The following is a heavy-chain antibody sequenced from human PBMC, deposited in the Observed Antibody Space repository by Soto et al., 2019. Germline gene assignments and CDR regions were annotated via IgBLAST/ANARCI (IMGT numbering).Heavy chain of an antibody. Sequence: VQLVQSGGGLVKPGGSLRLSCAASGFTFSSYSMNWVRQAPGKGLEWVSSISSSSSYIYYADSVKGRFTISRDNAKNSLYLQMNSLRAEDTAVYYCARWGVDIVATDDAFDIWGQGTMVTVSS. D-gene: IGHD5-12*01. CDR1: GFTFSSYS. J-gene: IGHJ3*02. CDR2: ISSSSSYI. CDR3: ARWGVDIVATDDAFDI. V-gene: IGHV3-21*01.